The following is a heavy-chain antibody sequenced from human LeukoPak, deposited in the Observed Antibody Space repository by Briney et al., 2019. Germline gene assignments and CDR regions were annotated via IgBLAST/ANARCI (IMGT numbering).Heavy chain of an antibody. CDR2: IYYSGST. CDR1: GGSISSYY. D-gene: IGHD1-26*01. V-gene: IGHV4-59*08. CDR3: ARLNEWELFVDY. J-gene: IGHJ4*02. Sequence: SETLSLTCTVSGGSISSYYWSWIRQPPGKGLEWIGYIYYSGSTNYNPSLKSRVTISVDTSKNQFSLKLSSVTAADTAVYYCARLNEWELFVDYWAREPWSPSPQ.